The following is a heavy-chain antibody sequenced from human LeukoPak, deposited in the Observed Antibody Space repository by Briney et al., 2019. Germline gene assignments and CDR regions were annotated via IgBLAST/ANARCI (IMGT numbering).Heavy chain of an antibody. V-gene: IGHV1-2*02. CDR2: MNPNSGGT. D-gene: IGHD1-26*01. CDR3: ARGGWEHDY. Sequence: ASVRVSCKASGYTFTGYYIHWMRRAPGQGLEWMGWMNPNSGGTNYPQKFQGRVTMTRDTSISTAYMELSRLRSDDTAVYYCARGGWEHDYWGQGTLVTVSS. J-gene: IGHJ4*02. CDR1: GYTFTGYY.